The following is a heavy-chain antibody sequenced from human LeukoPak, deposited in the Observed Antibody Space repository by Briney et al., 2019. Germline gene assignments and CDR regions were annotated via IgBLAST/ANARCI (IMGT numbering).Heavy chain of an antibody. CDR2: ISGSGPST. D-gene: IGHD3-22*01. J-gene: IGHJ4*02. CDR3: ARLPTFYYDSSHYHYDY. Sequence: PGGSLRLSCVASGFSFNNFGMTWVRQAPGKGLEWASSISGSGPSTDYADSVKGRFTISRDKSKNTLYLQMNSLRAEDTAVYYCARLPTFYYDSSHYHYDYWGQGTLVTVSS. V-gene: IGHV3-23*01. CDR1: GFSFNNFG.